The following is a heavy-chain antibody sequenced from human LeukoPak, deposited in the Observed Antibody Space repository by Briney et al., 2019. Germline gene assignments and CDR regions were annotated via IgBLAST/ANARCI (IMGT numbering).Heavy chain of an antibody. CDR3: AKDSIAAGRPYFDY. V-gene: IGHV3-30*18. CDR2: ISYDGSNK. D-gene: IGHD6-13*01. Sequence: GGSLRLSCAASGFTFSSYGMHWVRQAPGKGLEWVAVISYDGSNKYYADSVKGRFTISRDNSKNTLYLQMNSLRAEDTAVYYCAKDSIAAGRPYFDYWGQGTLVTVSS. J-gene: IGHJ4*02. CDR1: GFTFSSYG.